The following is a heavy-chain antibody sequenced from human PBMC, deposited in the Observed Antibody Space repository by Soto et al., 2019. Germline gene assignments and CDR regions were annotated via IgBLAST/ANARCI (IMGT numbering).Heavy chain of an antibody. V-gene: IGHV3-23*01. J-gene: IGHJ4*02. CDR2: ISGSGGST. CDR3: AKGCLPEGPSDFDY. Sequence: XGSLILSCAASGFTFSSYAMSLVGQAPGKGLEWVSAISGSGGSTYYADSVKGRFTISRDNSKNTLYLQMNSLRAEDTAVYYCAKGCLPEGPSDFDYWGQGTLVTVSS. CDR1: GFTFSSYA.